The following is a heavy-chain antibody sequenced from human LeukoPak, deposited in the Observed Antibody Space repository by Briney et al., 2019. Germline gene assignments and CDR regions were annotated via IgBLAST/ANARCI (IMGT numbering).Heavy chain of an antibody. CDR1: GYSINSGYY. V-gene: IGHV4-38-2*02. Sequence: SETLSLTCTVSGYSINSGYYWGWIRQPPGKGLEWIGSIYHSGKTYYNPSLKSRVTISVDTSKNQFSLKLSSVTAADTAVYYCARGRRVGSGWPIDYWGQGTLVTVSS. J-gene: IGHJ4*02. CDR3: ARGRRVGSGWPIDY. CDR2: IYHSGKT. D-gene: IGHD6-19*01.